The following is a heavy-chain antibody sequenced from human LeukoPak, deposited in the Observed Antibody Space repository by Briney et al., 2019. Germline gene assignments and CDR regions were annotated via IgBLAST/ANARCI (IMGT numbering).Heavy chain of an antibody. D-gene: IGHD4-17*01. CDR2: IYYSGST. J-gene: IGHJ5*02. V-gene: IGHV4-59*08. CDR3: ASHDYGDRFDP. Sequence: SETLSLTCTVSGSSISNYYWSWIRQPPGKGLEWIGYIYYSGSTNYNPSLKSRVTISVDTSKNQFSLKLSSVTAADTAVYYCASHDYGDRFDPWGQGTLVTVSS. CDR1: GSSISNYY.